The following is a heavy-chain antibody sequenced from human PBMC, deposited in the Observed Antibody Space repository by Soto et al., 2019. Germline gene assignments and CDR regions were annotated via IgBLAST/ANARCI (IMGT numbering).Heavy chain of an antibody. D-gene: IGHD2-15*01. CDR1: GVPFNSYG. V-gene: IGHV1-69*09. J-gene: IGHJ4*02. CDR2: INPASQLR. CDR3: ARMKLSRLDH. Sequence: QVVLLQSWTEVKRPGALVTVFCKASGVPFNSYGFAWVRQAPGRGLEWVGRINPASQLRNYEQSLQGRVTITADTSTTTAYMELSGLTSEDTAVYHCARMKLSRLDHWCQGTLVTVSS.